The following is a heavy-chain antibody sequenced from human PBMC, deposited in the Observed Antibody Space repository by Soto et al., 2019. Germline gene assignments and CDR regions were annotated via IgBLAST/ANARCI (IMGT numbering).Heavy chain of an antibody. V-gene: IGHV4-39*01. CDR3: LRQASYGLGSYCHY. J-gene: IGHJ4*02. D-gene: IGHD3-10*01. Sequence: WGIKQQSPGKGLEWSGNSYYSRRTYYNPSLKSRVTTSVDTTKNQFSLKLTSETAADTAVYYCLRQASYGLGSYCHYCGKATPVTVSP. CDR2: SYYSRRT.